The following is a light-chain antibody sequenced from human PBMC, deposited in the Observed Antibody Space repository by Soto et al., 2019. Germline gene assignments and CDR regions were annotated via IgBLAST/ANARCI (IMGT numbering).Light chain of an antibody. CDR1: QTVTSSF. CDR3: LQHDSSPYT. V-gene: IGKV3-20*01. J-gene: IGKJ2*01. CDR2: GAS. Sequence: EIVLTQSPGTLSLSPGEKATLSCRASQTVTSSFLAWYQQKPGQSPRLLIHGASNRATGIPDRFSGSGSGTDFTLTISRLGPEDFAVYYCLQHDSSPYTFGQGTKLEI.